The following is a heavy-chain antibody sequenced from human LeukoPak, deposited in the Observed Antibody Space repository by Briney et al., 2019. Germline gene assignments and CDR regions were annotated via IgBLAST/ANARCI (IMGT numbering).Heavy chain of an antibody. D-gene: IGHD6-6*01. CDR1: GYTFTSYY. CDR2: INPSGGST. CDR3: ARDPTLNEYSSSPYWYFDL. Sequence: GASVKVSCKASGYTFTSYYMHWVRQAPGQGLEWMGIINPSGGSTSYAQKFQGRVTMTRDTSTSTVYMELSSLRSEDTAVYYCARDPTLNEYSSSPYWYFDLWGRGTLVTVSS. V-gene: IGHV1-46*01. J-gene: IGHJ2*01.